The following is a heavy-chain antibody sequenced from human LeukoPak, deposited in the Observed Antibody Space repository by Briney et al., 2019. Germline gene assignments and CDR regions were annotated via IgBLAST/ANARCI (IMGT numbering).Heavy chain of an antibody. J-gene: IGHJ4*02. Sequence: GGSLRLSCAASDFSFITYAMSWVRQAPGKGLEWVSSIDSSGGYMFYADSVKGRFIISRDNAKDSLYLQMNSLRVEDTAVYYCLRGDRRDYWGQGTLVTVSS. CDR2: IDSSGGYM. CDR1: DFSFITYA. CDR3: LRGDRRDY. V-gene: IGHV3-21*06.